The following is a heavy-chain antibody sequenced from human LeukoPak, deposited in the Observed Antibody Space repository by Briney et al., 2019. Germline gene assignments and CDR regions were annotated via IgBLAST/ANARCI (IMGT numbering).Heavy chain of an antibody. V-gene: IGHV1-18*01. Sequence: ASVKVSCKASGYTFTSYGISWVRQAPGQGPEWMGWISDYNGNVHYTQKLQDRLTMTTDTSTTTAFLELRRLTYDDTAVYYCARGHRSDWLTTQGYWGQGTLVTVSS. D-gene: IGHD3-9*01. CDR1: GYTFTSYG. J-gene: IGHJ4*02. CDR3: ARGHRSDWLTTQGY. CDR2: ISDYNGNV.